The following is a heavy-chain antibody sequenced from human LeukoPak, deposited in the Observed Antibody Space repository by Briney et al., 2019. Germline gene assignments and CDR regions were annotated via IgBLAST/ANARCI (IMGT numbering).Heavy chain of an antibody. J-gene: IGHJ4*02. CDR3: ARGSPLSGYSSSWYMDY. CDR1: GGTFSSYA. D-gene: IGHD6-13*01. CDR2: IIPIFGTA. Sequence: GASVKVSCKASGGTFSSYAISWVRQAPGQGLEWMGGIIPIFGTANYAQKFQGRVTITADESTSTAYMGLSSLRSEDTAVYYCARGSPLSGYSSSWYMDYWGQGTLVTVSS. V-gene: IGHV1-69*13.